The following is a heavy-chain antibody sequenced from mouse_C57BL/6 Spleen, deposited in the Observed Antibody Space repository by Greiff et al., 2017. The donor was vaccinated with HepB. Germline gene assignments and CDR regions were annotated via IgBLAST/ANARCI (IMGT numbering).Heavy chain of an antibody. CDR3: ARRGYDYDGGAWFAY. Sequence: QVQLQQPGAELVKPGASVKMSCKASGYTFTSYWITWVKQRPGQGLEWIGDIYPGSGSTNYNEKFKSKARLTVDTSSSTAYMQLSSLTSEDSAVYYCARRGYDYDGGAWFAYWGQGTLVTVSA. D-gene: IGHD2-4*01. CDR2: IYPGSGST. CDR1: GYTFTSYW. J-gene: IGHJ3*01. V-gene: IGHV1-55*01.